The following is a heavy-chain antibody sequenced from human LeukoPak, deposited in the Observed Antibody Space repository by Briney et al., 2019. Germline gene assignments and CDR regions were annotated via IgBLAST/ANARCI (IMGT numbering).Heavy chain of an antibody. Sequence: GGSLRLSCAASGFTVSTNYMSWVRQAPGKGLEWVSVIYGGGGTYYADSVKGRFTISRDNSKNTLYLQMNSLRAEDTAVYYCAKDYYGSGTYYHADWGQGTLVTVS. CDR1: GFTVSTNY. J-gene: IGHJ4*02. D-gene: IGHD3-10*01. CDR2: IYGGGGT. V-gene: IGHV3-53*01. CDR3: AKDYYGSGTYYHAD.